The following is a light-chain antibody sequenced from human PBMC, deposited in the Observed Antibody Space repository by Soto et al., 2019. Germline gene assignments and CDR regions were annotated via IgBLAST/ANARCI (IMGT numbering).Light chain of an antibody. J-gene: IGKJ1*01. Sequence: DIQMTQSPSTLSASVGDRVSITCRASQSISRQLAWYQQKPGKAPNLLIYQASNLETGVPSRFTGSGSGTEFTLTIISLQPDDLATYYCQQSYSTLTWTFGQGTKVEIK. CDR2: QAS. V-gene: IGKV1-5*03. CDR3: QQSYSTLTWT. CDR1: QSISRQ.